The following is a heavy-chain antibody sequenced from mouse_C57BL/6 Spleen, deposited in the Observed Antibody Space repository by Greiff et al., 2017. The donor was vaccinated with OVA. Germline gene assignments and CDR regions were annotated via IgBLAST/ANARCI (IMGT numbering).Heavy chain of an antibody. Sequence: DVKLVESEGGLVQPGSSMKLSCTASGFTFSDYYMAWVRQVPEKGLEWVANINYDGSSTYYLDSLKSRFIISRDNAKNILYLQMSSLKSEDTATYYCARASTGTWYFDVWGTGTTVTVSS. J-gene: IGHJ1*03. CDR1: GFTFSDYY. D-gene: IGHD4-1*02. CDR3: ARASTGTWYFDV. CDR2: INYDGSST. V-gene: IGHV5-16*01.